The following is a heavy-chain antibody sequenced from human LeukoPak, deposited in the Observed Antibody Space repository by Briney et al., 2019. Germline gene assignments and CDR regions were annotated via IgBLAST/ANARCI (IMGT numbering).Heavy chain of an antibody. Sequence: GGSLRLSCAVSGFTLRNYAMSWVRQAPGKGLEWVSGGNSGSTHYAGSVKGRFTISRDNSKNTLYLQMNGLRVEDTAVYHCAKVDWGSNCNDGRCPRWGQGTLVTVSS. D-gene: IGHD2-15*01. CDR3: AKVDWGSNCNDGRCPR. CDR2: GNSGST. J-gene: IGHJ4*02. V-gene: IGHV3-23*01. CDR1: GFTLRNYA.